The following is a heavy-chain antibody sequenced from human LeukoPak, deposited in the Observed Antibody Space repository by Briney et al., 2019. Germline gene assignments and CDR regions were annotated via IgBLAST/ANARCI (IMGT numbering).Heavy chain of an antibody. CDR3: ARHGNIVVIPDTSKAFDI. V-gene: IGHV4-34*01. CDR2: INHSRST. Sequence: PSETLSLTCAVYGGSFSGYYWSWIRQPPGKGLEWIGEINHSRSTNYNPSLKSRVTISVDTSKNQFSLNLSSVTAADTAVYYCARHGNIVVIPDTSKAFDIWGQGTMVTVSS. D-gene: IGHD2-2*01. CDR1: GGSFSGYY. J-gene: IGHJ3*02.